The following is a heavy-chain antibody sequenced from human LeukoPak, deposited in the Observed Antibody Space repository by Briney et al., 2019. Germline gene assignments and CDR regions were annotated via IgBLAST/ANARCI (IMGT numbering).Heavy chain of an antibody. CDR1: GGSISSYY. Sequence: SSETLSLTCTVSGGSISSYYWSWIRQPPGKGLEWIGYIYYGGSTNYNPSLKSRVTVSVDTSKNQFSLKLSSVTAADTAVYYCARDQRYDFWSGYYGWFDPWGQGTLVTVSS. CDR3: ARDQRYDFWSGYYGWFDP. CDR2: IYYGGST. J-gene: IGHJ5*02. D-gene: IGHD3-3*01. V-gene: IGHV4-59*01.